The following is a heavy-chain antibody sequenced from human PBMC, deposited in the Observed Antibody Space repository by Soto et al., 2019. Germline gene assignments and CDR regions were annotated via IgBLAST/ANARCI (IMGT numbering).Heavy chain of an antibody. CDR1: GYTFTSYA. D-gene: IGHD2-2*01. Sequence: QVQLVQSGAEVKKPGASVKVSCKASGYTFTSYAMHWVRQAPGQRLEWMGWINAGNGNTKYSQKFQGRVTITRDTSASTAYMELSSLRSEDTAVYYCARERGIVVVPAAKNWFDPWGQGTLVTVSS. J-gene: IGHJ5*02. CDR3: ARERGIVVVPAAKNWFDP. CDR2: INAGNGNT. V-gene: IGHV1-3*01.